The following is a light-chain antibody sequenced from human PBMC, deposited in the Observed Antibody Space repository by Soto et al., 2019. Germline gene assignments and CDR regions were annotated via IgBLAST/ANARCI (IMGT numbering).Light chain of an antibody. CDR1: NSNIGAGYD. J-gene: IGLJ2*01. CDR2: GDS. V-gene: IGLV1-40*01. Sequence: QSVLTQPPSVSGAPGQRVTISCTGSNSNIGAGYDVHWYQQLPGTAPKLLIYGDSSRPSGVPDRFSGSKSGTSASLAITGLQAEDEADYYCQSYDTSLSGSVFGGGTKVTVL. CDR3: QSYDTSLSGSV.